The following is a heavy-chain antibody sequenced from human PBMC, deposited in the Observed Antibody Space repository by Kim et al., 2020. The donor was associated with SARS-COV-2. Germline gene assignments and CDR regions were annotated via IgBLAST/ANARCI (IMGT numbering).Heavy chain of an antibody. J-gene: IGHJ4*02. D-gene: IGHD4-17*01. Sequence: GGSLRLSCAASGFTVSSNYMSWVRQAPGKGLEWVSMLYSGAGTYYADSVKGRFTISSDNSKNTLFLQMNSLRAEDTAVYYCARTNDYGSKGYDFWGQGT. V-gene: IGHV3-66*01. CDR3: ARTNDYGSKGYDF. CDR1: GFTVSSNY. CDR2: LYSGAGT.